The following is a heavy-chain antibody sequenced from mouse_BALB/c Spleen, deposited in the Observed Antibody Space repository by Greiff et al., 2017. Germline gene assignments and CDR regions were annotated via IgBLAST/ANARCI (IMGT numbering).Heavy chain of an antibody. CDR1: GYSITSDYA. V-gene: IGHV3-2*02. CDR2: ISYSGST. J-gene: IGHJ4*01. CDR3: AKETARATDYAMDY. D-gene: IGHD3-2*01. Sequence: EVQLQQSGPGLVKPSQSLSLTCTVTGYSITSDYAWNWIRQFPGNKLEWMGYISYSGSTSYNPSLKSRISITRDTSKNQFFLQLNSVTTEDTATYYCAKETARATDYAMDYWGQGTSVTVSS.